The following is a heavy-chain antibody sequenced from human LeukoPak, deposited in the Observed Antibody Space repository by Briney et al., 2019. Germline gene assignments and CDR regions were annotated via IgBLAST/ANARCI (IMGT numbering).Heavy chain of an antibody. CDR1: GFTFHGHG. CDR3: VKDGSYIAFDP. D-gene: IGHD3-10*01. Sequence: GGSLRLSCVASGFTFHGHGMNWVRQAPGKGLEWVSGITWNGGSISYADSVKGRFTISRDNTKNSLYLEMTSLKVEDTALYYCVKDGSYIAFDPWGLGTMVTVSS. CDR2: ITWNGGSI. V-gene: IGHV3-20*04. J-gene: IGHJ3*01.